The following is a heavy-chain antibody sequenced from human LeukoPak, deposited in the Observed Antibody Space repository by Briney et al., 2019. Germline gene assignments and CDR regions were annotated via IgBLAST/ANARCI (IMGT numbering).Heavy chain of an antibody. CDR2: INPYNGYT. CDR3: ARDYSLNDFDY. J-gene: IGHJ4*02. V-gene: IGHV1-2*02. Sequence: ASVKVSCKSSGYTFTDHFIHWVRQAPGQGLEWVGEINPYNGYTKYAWRLQGRVTMTRDTSISAAFMEVSRLTSDDTAVYYCARDYSLNDFDYWGQGTLVTVAS. D-gene: IGHD1-1*01. CDR1: GYTFTDHF.